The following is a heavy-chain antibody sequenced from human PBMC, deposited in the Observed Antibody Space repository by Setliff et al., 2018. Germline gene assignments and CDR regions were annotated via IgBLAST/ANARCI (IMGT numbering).Heavy chain of an antibody. Sequence: GGSLRLSCAASGFTFSSYAMSWVRQAPGKGLEGVSAISGSGGSTYYADSVKGRFTISRDNSKNTLYLQMNSLRVEDTAFYYCCSGSYLFVYWGQGSLVTVSS. D-gene: IGHD1-26*01. CDR3: CSGSYLFVY. V-gene: IGHV3-23*01. CDR2: ISGSGGST. J-gene: IGHJ4*02. CDR1: GFTFSSYA.